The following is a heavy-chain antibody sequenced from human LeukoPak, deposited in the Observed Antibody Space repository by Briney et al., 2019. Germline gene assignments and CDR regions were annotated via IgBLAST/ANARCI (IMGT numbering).Heavy chain of an antibody. CDR2: TNWNGGSR. V-gene: IGHV3-20*04. D-gene: IGHD1-26*01. CDR1: GLTLEDYG. CDR3: ASSYSGTYLHNCDN. J-gene: IGHJ4*02. Sequence: RPGGSLRRSCAASGLTLEDYGMRWVRQAPGMGLEWVSGTNWNGGSRHYADSVKGRFTISRDNAKNSLYLQMTSLRAEDTAFYYCASSYSGTYLHNCDNWGQGTLVTVSS.